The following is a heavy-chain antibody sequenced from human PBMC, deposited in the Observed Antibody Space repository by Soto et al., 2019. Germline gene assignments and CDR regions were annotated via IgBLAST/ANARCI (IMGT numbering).Heavy chain of an antibody. CDR3: STHYSSLSTPFDY. D-gene: IGHD3-10*01. J-gene: IGHJ4*02. V-gene: IGHV1-69*02. CDR2: IIPMVGMA. CDR1: EGTFDSYT. Sequence: QVQLVQSGAEVKKPGSSVKVSCSASEGTFDSYTINWVRQAPGLGPEWMGRIIPMVGMAHYVQQFQGTVTTSADTSTTTAYTVLSSLTSEHTAVYSCSTHYSSLSTPFDYWAPGTLVTVSS.